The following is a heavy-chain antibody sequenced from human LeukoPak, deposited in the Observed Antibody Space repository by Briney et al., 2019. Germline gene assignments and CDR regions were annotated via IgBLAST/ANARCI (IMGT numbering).Heavy chain of an antibody. J-gene: IGHJ4*02. CDR2: ISSSSSYI. V-gene: IGHV3-21*01. D-gene: IGHD6-19*01. CDR1: GITFSSYS. Sequence: GGSLRLSCAASGITFSSYSMNWVRQAPGKGLEWVSSISSSSSYIYYADSVKGRFTISRDNAKNSLYLQMNSLRAEDTAVYYCARDLGWYSSGWYDGGYFDYWGQGTLVTVSS. CDR3: ARDLGWYSSGWYDGGYFDY.